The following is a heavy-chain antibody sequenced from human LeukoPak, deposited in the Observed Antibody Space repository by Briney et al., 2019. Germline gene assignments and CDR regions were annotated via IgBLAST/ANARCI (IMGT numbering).Heavy chain of an antibody. J-gene: IGHJ5*02. CDR2: MYISGTT. Sequence: SETLSLTCAVYGGSFSGYYWSWIRQPPGKGLEWIGRMYISGTTNYNPSLKSRVTMSLDTSNNQFSLRLSSVTAADTAVYYCARVLNWFDPGGQGTLVTVSS. V-gene: IGHV4-59*10. CDR1: GGSFSGYY. CDR3: ARVLNWFDP.